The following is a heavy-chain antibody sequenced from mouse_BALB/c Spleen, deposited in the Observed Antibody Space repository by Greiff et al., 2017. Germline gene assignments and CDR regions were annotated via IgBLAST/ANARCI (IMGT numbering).Heavy chain of an antibody. D-gene: IGHD1-1*01. Sequence: VQLQQSGPELVKPGASVKISCKASGYAFSSSWMNWVKQRPGQGLEWIGRIYPGDGDTNYNGKFKGKATLTADKSSSTAYMQLSSLTSVDSAVYFCARGGDYYGSSYDWYFDVWGAGTTVTVSS. V-gene: IGHV1-82*01. CDR1: GYAFSSSW. CDR3: ARGGDYYGSSYDWYFDV. J-gene: IGHJ1*01. CDR2: IYPGDGDT.